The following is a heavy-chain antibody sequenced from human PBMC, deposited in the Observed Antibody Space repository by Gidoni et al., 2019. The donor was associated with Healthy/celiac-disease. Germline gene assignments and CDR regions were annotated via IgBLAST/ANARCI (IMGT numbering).Heavy chain of an antibody. D-gene: IGHD2-2*02. CDR3: ARDSKPVEEPAAIPFFHYYGMDV. CDR2: IYSGGST. Sequence: EVQLVESGGGLVQPGGSLRLSCAASGFTVSSNYMSWVRQAPGKGLEWVSVIYSGGSTYYADSVKGRFTISRDNSKNTLYLQMNSLRAEDTAVYYCARDSKPVEEPAAIPFFHYYGMDVWGQGTTVTVSS. CDR1: GFTVSSNY. J-gene: IGHJ6*02. V-gene: IGHV3-66*02.